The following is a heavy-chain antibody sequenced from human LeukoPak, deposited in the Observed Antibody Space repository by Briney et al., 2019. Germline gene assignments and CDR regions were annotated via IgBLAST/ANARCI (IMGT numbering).Heavy chain of an antibody. CDR3: AKRSRRLTIVRGVPREDV. Sequence: SVKVSCKASGGTFSSYAISWVRQAPGQGLEWMGGIIPIFGTANYAQKFQGRVTITADESTSTAYMELSSLRSEDTAVYYCAKRSRRLTIVRGVPREDVWGQGTTVTVSS. CDR2: IIPIFGTA. V-gene: IGHV1-69*13. CDR1: GGTFSSYA. J-gene: IGHJ6*02. D-gene: IGHD3-10*01.